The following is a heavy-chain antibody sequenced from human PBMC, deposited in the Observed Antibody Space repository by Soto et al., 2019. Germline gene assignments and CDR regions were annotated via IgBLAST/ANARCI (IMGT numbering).Heavy chain of an antibody. Sequence: SETLSLTCTVSGGSISSYYWSWIRQPPGKGLEWIGYIYYSGSTNYNPSLKSRVTISVDTSKNQFSLKLSSVTAADTAVYYCARDKYYSSTSPNWFDPWGQGTLVTVSS. J-gene: IGHJ5*02. CDR2: IYYSGST. D-gene: IGHD6-13*01. V-gene: IGHV4-59*01. CDR1: GGSISSYY. CDR3: ARDKYYSSTSPNWFDP.